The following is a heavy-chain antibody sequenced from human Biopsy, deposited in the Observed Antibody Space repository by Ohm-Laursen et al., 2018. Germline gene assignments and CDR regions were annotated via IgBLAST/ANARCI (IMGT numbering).Heavy chain of an antibody. CDR2: ISYTGYT. J-gene: IGHJ4*02. CDR3: ARGSNDFGGLYFPR. V-gene: IGHV4-59*11. Sequence: SDTLSLTWTVSGGSFTGHYWSWIRQPPGKGLEWIGHISYTGYTSYNASLKSRVTISVDTSRNHFSLRLSSLTAADTAVYYCARGSNDFGGLYFPRWGQGTLVTVSS. D-gene: IGHD4-23*01. CDR1: GGSFTGHY.